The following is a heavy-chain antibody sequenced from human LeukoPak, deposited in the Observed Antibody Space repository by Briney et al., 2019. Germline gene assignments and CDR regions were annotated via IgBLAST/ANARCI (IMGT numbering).Heavy chain of an antibody. D-gene: IGHD3-10*01. CDR2: INTNTGNP. J-gene: IGHJ6*02. V-gene: IGHV7-4-1*02. Sequence: ASVKVSCKASGYTFTIYAMNWVRQAPGQGLEWMGWINTNTGNPTYAQGFTGRFVFSLDTSVSTAYLQISSLKAEDTAVYYCARDRDGSGSYYYYYYGMDVWGQGTTVTVSS. CDR3: ARDRDGSGSYYYYYYGMDV. CDR1: GYTFTIYA.